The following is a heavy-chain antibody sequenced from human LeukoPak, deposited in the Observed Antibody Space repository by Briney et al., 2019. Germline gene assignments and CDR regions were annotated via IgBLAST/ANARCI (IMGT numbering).Heavy chain of an antibody. Sequence: GSSVKVSCKASGGTFSSYAISWVRQAPGQGLEWMGRIIPIFGTANYAQKFQGRVTITPDESTSKAYMELSSLRSEDTAVYYCARISYYDSSGYNDYWGQGTLVTVSS. CDR3: ARISYYDSSGYNDY. CDR1: GGTFSSYA. V-gene: IGHV1-69*15. D-gene: IGHD3-22*01. CDR2: IIPIFGTA. J-gene: IGHJ4*02.